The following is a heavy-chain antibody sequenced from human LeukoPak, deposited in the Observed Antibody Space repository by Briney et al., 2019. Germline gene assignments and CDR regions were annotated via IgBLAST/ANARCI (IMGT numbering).Heavy chain of an antibody. J-gene: IGHJ6*02. D-gene: IGHD3-10*01. CDR3: AKGVYYGSGSYSYYYYGMDV. CDR1: GFTFSSYG. CDR2: ISYDGSNK. Sequence: GGSLRLSCAASGFTFSSYGMHWVRQAPGKGQEWVAVISYDGSNKYYADSVKGRFTISRDNSKNTLYLQMNSLRAEDTAVYYCAKGVYYGSGSYSYYYYGMDVWGQGTTVTVSS. V-gene: IGHV3-30*18.